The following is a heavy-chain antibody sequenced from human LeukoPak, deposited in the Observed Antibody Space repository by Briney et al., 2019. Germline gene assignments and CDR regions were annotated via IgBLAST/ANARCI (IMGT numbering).Heavy chain of an antibody. CDR3: ARGTGSCSGGSCYSGFFYYFDY. D-gene: IGHD2-15*01. J-gene: IGHJ4*02. CDR1: GFTFSSYW. CDR2: TRNKANSYTT. Sequence: GGSLRLSCAASGFTFSSYWMSWVRQAPGKGLEWVGRTRNKANSYTTEYAASVKGRFTISRDDSKNSLYLQMNSLKTEDTAMYYCARGTGSCSGGSCYSGFFYYFDYWGQGTLVTVSS. V-gene: IGHV3-72*01.